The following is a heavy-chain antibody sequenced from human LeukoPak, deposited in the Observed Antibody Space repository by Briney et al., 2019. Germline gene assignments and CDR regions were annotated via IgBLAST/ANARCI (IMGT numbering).Heavy chain of an antibody. Sequence: ASVKVSCKASGYTFTGYYMHWVRQAPGRGLEWMGWINPNSGGTNYAQKFQGRVTMTRDTSISTAYMELSRLRSDDTAVYYCATPYDILTGYSYWGQGTLVTVSS. CDR2: INPNSGGT. CDR3: ATPYDILTGYSY. CDR1: GYTFTGYY. V-gene: IGHV1-2*02. D-gene: IGHD3-9*01. J-gene: IGHJ4*02.